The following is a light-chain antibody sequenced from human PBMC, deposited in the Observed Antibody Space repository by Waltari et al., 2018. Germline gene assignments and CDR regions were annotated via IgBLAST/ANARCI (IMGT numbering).Light chain of an antibody. J-gene: IGLJ1*01. V-gene: IGLV2-14*01. CDR2: EVS. CDR3: SSYTSSSTLLYV. Sequence: QSALTQPASVSGSPGQSITISCTGTSSDVGGYNSVSWYQQYPGKAPQLMIYEVSNRPSGVSNRFSGSKSGNTASLTISGLQAEDEADYYCSSYTSSSTLLYVFGTGTKVTVL. CDR1: SSDVGGYNS.